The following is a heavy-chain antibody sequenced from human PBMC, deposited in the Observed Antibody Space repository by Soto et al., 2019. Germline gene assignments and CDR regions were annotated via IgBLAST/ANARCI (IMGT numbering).Heavy chain of an antibody. CDR3: ARDWCSSTSCYRGGSDYYGMDV. D-gene: IGHD2-2*01. V-gene: IGHV1-3*01. J-gene: IGHJ6*02. CDR2: INAGNGNT. CDR1: GYTFTSYA. Sequence: QVQLVQSGAEVKKPGASVKVSCKASGYTFTSYAMHWVRQAPGQRLEWMGWINAGNGNTKYSQKFQGRVTITRDTSASTGYMELSSLRSEDTAVYYCARDWCSSTSCYRGGSDYYGMDVWGQGTTVTVSS.